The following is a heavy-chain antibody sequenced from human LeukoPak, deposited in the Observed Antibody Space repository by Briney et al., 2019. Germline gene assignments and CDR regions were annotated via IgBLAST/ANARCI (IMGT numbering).Heavy chain of an antibody. V-gene: IGHV3-23*01. J-gene: IGHJ4*02. CDR2: IGARGDVT. Sequence: GGSLRLSCTVSGFAFSGYAMSWVRQAPGKGPEWVSSIGARGDVTYSADSVKGRFTISRDNSKRTLFLQMNSLRAEDTAVYYCAKVHYTASFPGSFPGRNYFDSWGQGSLVIVSS. D-gene: IGHD1-26*01. CDR1: GFAFSGYA. CDR3: AKVHYTASFPGSFPGRNYFDS.